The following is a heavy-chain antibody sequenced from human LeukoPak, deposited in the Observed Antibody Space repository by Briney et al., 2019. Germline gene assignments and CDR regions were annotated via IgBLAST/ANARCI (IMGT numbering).Heavy chain of an antibody. CDR2: IRYDGSDR. CDR3: ARDNWGDGGYYRTLDY. D-gene: IGHD3-22*01. J-gene: IGHJ4*02. Sequence: GGSLRLSWAASGFTFGSYGIYWVRQAPGKGLEWVAGIRYDGSDRSYADPVKGRFTISRDNSKNTVDLQMNSLRAEDTAVYYCARDNWGDGGYYRTLDYWGQGTLVTVSS. V-gene: IGHV3-33*01. CDR1: GFTFGSYG.